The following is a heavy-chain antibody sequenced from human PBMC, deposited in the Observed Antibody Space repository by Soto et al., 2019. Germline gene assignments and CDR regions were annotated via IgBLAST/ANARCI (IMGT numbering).Heavy chain of an antibody. Sequence: PSETLSLTCAVSGGSISSSNWWSWVRQPPGKGLEWIGEIYHSGSTNYSPSLKSRVTISVDTSKNQFSLKLSSVTAADTAVYYCARVDYGDYVGTFDYWGQGTLVTVSS. CDR3: ARVDYGDYVGTFDY. V-gene: IGHV4-4*02. CDR1: GGSISSSNW. CDR2: IYHSGST. J-gene: IGHJ4*02. D-gene: IGHD4-17*01.